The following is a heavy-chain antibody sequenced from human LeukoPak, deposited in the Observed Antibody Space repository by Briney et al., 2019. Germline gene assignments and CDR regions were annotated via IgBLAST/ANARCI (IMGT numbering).Heavy chain of an antibody. CDR2: IYYSGST. CDR3: ARDDYAVTTYTGAFDI. CDR1: GGSISSYY. J-gene: IGHJ3*02. D-gene: IGHD4-17*01. V-gene: IGHV4-59*12. Sequence: PSETLSLTCTVSGGSISSYYWSWIRQPPGKGLEWIGYIYYSGSTYYNPSLKSRVTISVDTSKNQFSLKLSSVTAADTAVYYCARDDYAVTTYTGAFDIWGQGTMVTVSS.